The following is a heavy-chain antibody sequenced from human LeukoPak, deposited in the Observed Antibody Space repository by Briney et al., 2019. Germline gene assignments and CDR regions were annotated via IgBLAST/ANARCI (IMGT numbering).Heavy chain of an antibody. D-gene: IGHD2-15*01. CDR1: VGCISRRSYF. V-gene: IGHV4-39*01. Sequence: SYTESLTRTVCVGCISRRSYFWGGIPQPPGKGVEWIGSLYYCGNPYYNLSLKSRVNISIDTPKNQFTLKLSSVTAADAAVYYCARHVCSGGSCYSMYYYGMDVWGQGTTVTVSS. CDR3: ARHVCSGGSCYSMYYYGMDV. J-gene: IGHJ6*02. CDR2: LYYCGNP.